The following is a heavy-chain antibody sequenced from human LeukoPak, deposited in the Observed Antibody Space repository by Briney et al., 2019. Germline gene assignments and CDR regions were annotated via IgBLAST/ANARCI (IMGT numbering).Heavy chain of an antibody. CDR2: IIPIFGTA. CDR1: GGTFSSYA. Sequence: SVKVSCKASGGTFSSYAISWVRQAPGQGLEWMGGIIPIFGTANYAQKFQGRVTITADESTSTAYMELSSLRSEDTAVYYCASAVTYYYDSSGPPRFDYWGQGTPVTVSS. D-gene: IGHD3-22*01. V-gene: IGHV1-69*13. CDR3: ASAVTYYYDSSGPPRFDY. J-gene: IGHJ4*02.